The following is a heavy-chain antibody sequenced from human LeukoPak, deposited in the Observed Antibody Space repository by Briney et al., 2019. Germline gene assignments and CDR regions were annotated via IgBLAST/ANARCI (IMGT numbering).Heavy chain of an antibody. D-gene: IGHD4-17*01. Sequence: PSETLSLTCAVYGGSFSGYYWSWIRQPPGKGLEWIGEINHSGNTNYNPSLKSRVTISVDTSKKQFSLKLSSVTAADTAVYYCARDQGGLAVTTDYWGQGTLVTVSS. V-gene: IGHV4-34*01. CDR1: GGSFSGYY. J-gene: IGHJ4*02. CDR2: INHSGNT. CDR3: ARDQGGLAVTTDY.